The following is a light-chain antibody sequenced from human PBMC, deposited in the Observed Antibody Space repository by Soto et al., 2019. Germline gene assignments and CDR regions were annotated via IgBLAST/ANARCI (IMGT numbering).Light chain of an antibody. V-gene: IGKV3-15*01. Sequence: EIVMTQSPATLSVSPGERATLSCRASQSVSSNLAWYQQKPGQAPRLLIYGASTRATGIPARFSGSGSGTEFTLTISSLQPEDFAIYYCQQANSFPLTFGRGTKVDIK. CDR1: QSVSSN. J-gene: IGKJ4*01. CDR3: QQANSFPLT. CDR2: GAS.